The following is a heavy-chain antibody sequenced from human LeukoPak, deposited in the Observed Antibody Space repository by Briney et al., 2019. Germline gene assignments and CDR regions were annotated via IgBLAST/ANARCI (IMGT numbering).Heavy chain of an antibody. CDR3: AKDVSSGWYRPFDY. D-gene: IGHD6-19*01. CDR2: INPNSGGT. CDR1: GYTFTGYY. Sequence: ASVKVSCKASGYTFTGYYMHWVRQAPGQGLEWMGWINPNSGGTNYAQKFQGRVTMTRDTSISTAYMELSRLRSDDTAVYYCAKDVSSGWYRPFDYWGQGTLVTVSS. J-gene: IGHJ4*02. V-gene: IGHV1-2*02.